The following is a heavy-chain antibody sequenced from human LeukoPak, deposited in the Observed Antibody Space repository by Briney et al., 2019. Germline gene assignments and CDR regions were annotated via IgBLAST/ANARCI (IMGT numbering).Heavy chain of an antibody. D-gene: IGHD3-3*01. CDR3: VKGGQRYDFWRFDY. CDR2: ISGSGGST. Sequence: GGSLRLSCVASGFTFSTYAMSWVRQTPGKGLEWVSSISGSGGSTYYAEFVKGRSTISRDNSKNTLYLQMNSLRAEDTAVYYCVKGGQRYDFWRFDYWGQGTLVSVSS. J-gene: IGHJ4*02. CDR1: GFTFSTYA. V-gene: IGHV3-23*01.